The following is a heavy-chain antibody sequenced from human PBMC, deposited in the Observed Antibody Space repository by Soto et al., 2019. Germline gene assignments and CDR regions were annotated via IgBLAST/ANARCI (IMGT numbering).Heavy chain of an antibody. V-gene: IGHV1-69*12. CDR3: ASPRTAYNYYYGMDV. J-gene: IGHJ6*02. Sequence: QVQLVQSGAEVKKPGSSVKVSCKASGGTFSSYAISWVRQAPGQGLEWMGGIIPIFGTSNYAQEFQGRVTITAAASTSTAYMELSSLRSEDTAVYYCASPRTAYNYYYGMDVWGQGTTVTVSS. CDR2: IIPIFGTS. CDR1: GGTFSSYA.